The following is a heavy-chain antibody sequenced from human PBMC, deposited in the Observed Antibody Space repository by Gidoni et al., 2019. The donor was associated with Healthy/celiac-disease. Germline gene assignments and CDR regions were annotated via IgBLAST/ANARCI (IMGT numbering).Heavy chain of an antibody. CDR1: GFTFSSYA. CDR3: AKGKGPQCSGGSCYSEIRGFTRMHFYYFDY. V-gene: IGHV3-23*01. Sequence: EVQLFESGGGLVQHGGSLRLSCAASGFTFSSYAVSWVRRAQGQGRGWVSAMSGSGGSKYYADSVKGRFTIDRDNSKNTLYLQMNSLRAEDTAVYYCAKGKGPQCSGGSCYSEIRGFTRMHFYYFDYWGQGTLVTVSS. J-gene: IGHJ4*02. CDR2: MSGSGGSK. D-gene: IGHD2-15*01.